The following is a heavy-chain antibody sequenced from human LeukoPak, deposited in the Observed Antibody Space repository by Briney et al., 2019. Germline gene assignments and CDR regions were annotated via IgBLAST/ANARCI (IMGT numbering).Heavy chain of an antibody. CDR3: AKGGYGGYGMDV. J-gene: IGHJ6*02. V-gene: IGHV3-23*01. CDR1: GFTFSIYA. Sequence: GGSLRLSCAASGFTFSIYAMSWVRQAPGKGLEWVSAISGSGGTAYYADSVKGRFTISRDNSKNTLYLQMNSLRAEDTAVYYCAKGGYGGYGMDVWGQGTTVTVSS. CDR2: ISGSGGTA. D-gene: IGHD1-1*01.